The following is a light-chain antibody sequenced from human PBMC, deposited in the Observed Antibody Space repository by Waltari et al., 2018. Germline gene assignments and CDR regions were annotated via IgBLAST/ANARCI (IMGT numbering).Light chain of an antibody. J-gene: IGLJ3*02. Sequence: QQLPGKAPKLMIYDFNNRPAGVSTRFSGSKSGNTASLTISGLQAEDEADYYCSSYTADTTRVFGGGTKLTVL. V-gene: IGLV2-14*03. CDR3: SSYTADTTRV. CDR2: DFN.